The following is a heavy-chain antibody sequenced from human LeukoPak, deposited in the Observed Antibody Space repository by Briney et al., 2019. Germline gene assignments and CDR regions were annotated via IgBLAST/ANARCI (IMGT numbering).Heavy chain of an antibody. J-gene: IGHJ4*02. CDR3: ATKQWLAPPPDS. D-gene: IGHD6-19*01. CDR2: INTDGTVT. CDR1: GFTFSKYW. V-gene: IGHV3-74*01. Sequence: GGSLRLSCAASGFTFSKYWMLWVRQAPAKGLESVSRINTDGTVTTYADSVKGRFTVSRDIADNTMFLQMNSVRDEDTVVYYCATKQWLAPPPDSWGQGTPVTVSS.